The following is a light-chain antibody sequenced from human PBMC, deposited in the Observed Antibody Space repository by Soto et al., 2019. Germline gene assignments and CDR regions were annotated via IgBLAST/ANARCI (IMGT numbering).Light chain of an antibody. CDR1: QGIGNG. J-gene: IGKJ1*01. CDR2: AAS. CDR3: LQHNSYPRT. V-gene: IGKV1-17*01. Sequence: DIQMTQSPSSLSASVGDRVTITCRASQGIGNGLGWFQQKPGRAPKHLMYAASSLESGVPPRFSGSGSGTEFTLTISSLQPEDFATYYCLQHNSYPRTFGQGTKVEIK.